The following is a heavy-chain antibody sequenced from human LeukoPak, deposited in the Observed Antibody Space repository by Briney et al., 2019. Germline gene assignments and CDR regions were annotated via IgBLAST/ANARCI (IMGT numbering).Heavy chain of an antibody. CDR2: ISSSSSYI. J-gene: IGHJ4*02. V-gene: IGHV3-21*01. Sequence: GGSLRLSCAASGFTFSNYAMNWVRQAPGKGLEWVSSISSSSSYIYYADSVKGRFTISRDNAKNSLYLQMSSLRAEDTAVYYCARTARVYGDSYHFDYWGQGTLVTVSS. CDR1: GFTFSNYA. CDR3: ARTARVYGDSYHFDY. D-gene: IGHD4-17*01.